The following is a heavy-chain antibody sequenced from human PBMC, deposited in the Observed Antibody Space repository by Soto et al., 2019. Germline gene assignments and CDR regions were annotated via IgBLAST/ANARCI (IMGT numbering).Heavy chain of an antibody. CDR3: AAGPRTHSSSSEMWYYYGMDV. Sequence: SVKVSCKASGYTFTSYGISWVRQAPGQGLEWIGWIVVGSGNTNYAQKFQERVTITRDMSTSTAYMELSSLRSEDTAVYYCAAGPRTHSSSSEMWYYYGMDVWGQGTTVTVSS. CDR2: IVVGSGNT. J-gene: IGHJ6*02. CDR1: GYTFTSYG. V-gene: IGHV1-58*02. D-gene: IGHD6-6*01.